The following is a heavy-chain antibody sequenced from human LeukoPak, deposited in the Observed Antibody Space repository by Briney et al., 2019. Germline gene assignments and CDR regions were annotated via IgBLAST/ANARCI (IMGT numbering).Heavy chain of an antibody. D-gene: IGHD3-22*01. V-gene: IGHV3-74*01. Sequence: GGSLRFSCAASGFTFSSYWMHWVRQAPGKGLVWVSRINSDGSSTSYADSVKGRFTISRDNAKNTLHLQMNSLRAEDTAVYYCAENYYDSSGYFGYWGQGTLVTVSS. J-gene: IGHJ4*02. CDR1: GFTFSSYW. CDR3: AENYYDSSGYFGY. CDR2: INSDGSST.